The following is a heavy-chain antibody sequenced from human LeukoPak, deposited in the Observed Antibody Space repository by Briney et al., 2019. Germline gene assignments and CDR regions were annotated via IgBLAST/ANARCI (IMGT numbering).Heavy chain of an antibody. Sequence: PGRSLRLSCAASGFTFSSYAMHWVRQAPGKGLEWVAVISYDGSNKYYADSVKGRFTISRDNSKNTLYLQMNSLRAEDTAIYYCAKDSYSHNGIFDAFDLWGPGTMVTVSS. CDR3: AKDSYSHNGIFDAFDL. D-gene: IGHD2-8*01. CDR2: ISYDGSNK. J-gene: IGHJ3*01. V-gene: IGHV3-30-3*01. CDR1: GFTFSSYA.